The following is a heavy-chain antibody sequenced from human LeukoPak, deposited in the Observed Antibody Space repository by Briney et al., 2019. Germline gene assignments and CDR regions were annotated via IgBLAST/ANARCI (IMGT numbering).Heavy chain of an antibody. V-gene: IGHV3-23*01. CDR1: GFTFSSYA. J-gene: IGHJ3*02. CDR2: ISGSGGTT. D-gene: IGHD1-26*01. CDR3: AKDRGGTYLDAFDI. Sequence: GGSLRLSRAASGFTFSSYAMSWVRQAPGKGLEWVSAISGSGGTTYYADSVKGRFTISRDNTKNTLYLQMNSLRAEDTAVYYCAKDRGGTYLDAFDIWGQATMVTVSS.